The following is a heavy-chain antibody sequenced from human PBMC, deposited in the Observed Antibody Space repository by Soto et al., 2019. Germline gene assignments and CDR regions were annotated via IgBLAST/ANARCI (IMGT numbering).Heavy chain of an antibody. Sequence: QVQLQESGPGLVKPSETLSLTCTVSGGSISSYYWSWIRQPPGKGLEWIGYIYYSGSTDYNPSLKSRVTISVDTSKNQFSLKLSSVTAADTAVYYCARRYGAQFDYWGQGTLVTVSS. CDR1: GGSISSYY. D-gene: IGHD4-17*01. J-gene: IGHJ4*02. V-gene: IGHV4-59*01. CDR2: IYYSGST. CDR3: ARRYGAQFDY.